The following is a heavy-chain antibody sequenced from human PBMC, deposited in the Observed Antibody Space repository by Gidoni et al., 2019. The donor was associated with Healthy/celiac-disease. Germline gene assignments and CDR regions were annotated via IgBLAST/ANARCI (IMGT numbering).Heavy chain of an antibody. Sequence: QVQLVQSGAEVKKPGSSVKVSCKASGGTFSSYAISWVRQAPGQGLEWMGGIIPIFGTANYAQKFQGRVTITADKSTSTAYMELSSLRSEDTAVYYCARGPPDIVVVPAVRGNWFDPWGQGTLVTVSS. CDR2: IIPIFGTA. D-gene: IGHD2-2*01. CDR1: GGTFSSYA. CDR3: ARGPPDIVVVPAVRGNWFDP. V-gene: IGHV1-69*06. J-gene: IGHJ5*02.